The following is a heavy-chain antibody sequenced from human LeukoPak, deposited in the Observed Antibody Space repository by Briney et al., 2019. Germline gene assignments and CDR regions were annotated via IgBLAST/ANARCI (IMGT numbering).Heavy chain of an antibody. D-gene: IGHD4-11*01. CDR3: ARGSTVTKWDYYYYYMDV. CDR1: GGSISSGGYY. V-gene: IGHV4-31*03. J-gene: IGHJ6*03. CDR2: IYYSGST. Sequence: PSETLSLTCTVSGGSISSGGYYWSWIRQHPGKGLEWIGYIYYSGSTYYNPSLKSRVTISVDTSKNQFSLKLSSVTAADTAVYYSARGSTVTKWDYYYYYMDVWGKGTTVTVSS.